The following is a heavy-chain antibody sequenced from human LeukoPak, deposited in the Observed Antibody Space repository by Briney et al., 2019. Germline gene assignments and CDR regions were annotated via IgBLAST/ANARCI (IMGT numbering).Heavy chain of an antibody. CDR3: AHSGSSGRYSSLFPKYNWFDP. V-gene: IGHV2-5*02. Sequence: KKSGPTLVNPTQTLTLTCTFSGFSLSTHGVGVGWIRQPPGKALEWLALIYWDDDKRYSPSLKSRLTITKNTSKNQVVLIMTNMNPVDTATYYCAHSGSSGRYSSLFPKYNWFDPWGQGTLVTVSS. CDR1: GFSLSTHGVG. CDR2: IYWDDDK. J-gene: IGHJ5*02. D-gene: IGHD6-19*01.